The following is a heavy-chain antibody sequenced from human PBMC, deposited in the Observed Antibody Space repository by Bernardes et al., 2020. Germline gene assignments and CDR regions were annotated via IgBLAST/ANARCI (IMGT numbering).Heavy chain of an antibody. CDR1: GFTFSSYA. D-gene: IGHD2-2*01. J-gene: IGHJ6*02. CDR2: ISYDGSNK. V-gene: IGHV3-30-3*01. CDR3: ARDLDPSGEGYCSSTSCYPRGPWDGMDV. Sequence: GSLRLSCAASGFTFSSYAMHWVRQAPGKGLEWVAVISYDGSNKYYADSVKGRFTISRDNSKNTLYLQMNSLRAEDTAVYYCARDLDPSGEGYCSSTSCYPRGPWDGMDVWGQGTTVTVSS.